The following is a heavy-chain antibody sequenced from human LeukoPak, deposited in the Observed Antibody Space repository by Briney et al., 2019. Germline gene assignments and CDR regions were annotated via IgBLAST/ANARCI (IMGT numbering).Heavy chain of an antibody. V-gene: IGHV3-48*01. J-gene: IGHJ4*02. CDR3: ARSRFYGGNSVVDY. Sequence: GGSLRLSCAASGFFFGDYNMNWVRQAPGKGLEWLSYISSSGTIMHYGDSVKGRFTIFRDNVKDSLFLQMSGLTVEDTAVYYCARSRFYGGNSVVDYWGQGTLVTVSS. D-gene: IGHD4-23*01. CDR2: ISSSGTIM. CDR1: GFFFGDYN.